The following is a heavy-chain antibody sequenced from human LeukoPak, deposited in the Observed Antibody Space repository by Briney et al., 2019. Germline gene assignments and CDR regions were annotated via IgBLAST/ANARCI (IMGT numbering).Heavy chain of an antibody. V-gene: IGHV3-7*03. CDR2: INPDGSEK. J-gene: IGHJ4*02. CDR1: GFIFSSYY. Sequence: GGSLRLSCAASGFIFSSYYMTWVRQVPGKGLEWVANINPDGSEKNYVDSVKGRFTISRDNARNSLYLQMNSLRAEDTALYYCARAGARSSDRWWYDYWGQGTLVTASS. D-gene: IGHD2-15*01. CDR3: ARAGARSSDRWWYDY.